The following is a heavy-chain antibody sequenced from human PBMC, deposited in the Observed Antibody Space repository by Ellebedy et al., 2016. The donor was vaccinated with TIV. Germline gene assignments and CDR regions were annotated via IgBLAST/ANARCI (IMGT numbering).Heavy chain of an antibody. Sequence: PGGSLRLSCAASGFTFSSYAMSWVRQAPGKGLEWVSTISNTGSRTYYADSVEGRFIISRDNSKKTLYLQMNSLRADDTAVYYCAKGREGGSDSSAPRYYFDYWGLGTLVTVSS. CDR3: AKGREGGSDSSAPRYYFDY. V-gene: IGHV3-23*01. CDR1: GFTFSSYA. J-gene: IGHJ4*02. D-gene: IGHD3-22*01. CDR2: ISNTGSRT.